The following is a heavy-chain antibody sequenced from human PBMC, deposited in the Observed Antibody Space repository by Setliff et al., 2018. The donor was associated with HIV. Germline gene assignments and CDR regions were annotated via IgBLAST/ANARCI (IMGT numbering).Heavy chain of an antibody. Sequence: SETLSLTCTVSGGSISSYYWSWIRQPPGKGLEWLGHIYSSGSTNYNPSLKSRVTISVDTSRNQFSLKLYSVTAADTAVYYCARAYFGSGIYYWGQGTLVTVSS. CDR1: GGSISSYY. V-gene: IGHV4-4*09. CDR3: ARAYFGSGIYY. J-gene: IGHJ4*02. D-gene: IGHD3-10*01. CDR2: IYSSGST.